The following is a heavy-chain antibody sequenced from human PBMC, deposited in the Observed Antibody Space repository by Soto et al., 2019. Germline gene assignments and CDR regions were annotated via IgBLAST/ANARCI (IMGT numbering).Heavy chain of an antibody. J-gene: IGHJ4*02. D-gene: IGHD3-3*01. Sequence: SETLSLTCTVSGGSISSGDYYWSWIRQPPGKGLEWIGYIYYSGSTYYNPSLKSRVTISVDTSKNQFSLKLSSVTAADTAVYYCASRNLEWLLFDYWGQGTLVTVSS. CDR3: ASRNLEWLLFDY. V-gene: IGHV4-30-4*01. CDR2: IYYSGST. CDR1: GGSISSGDYY.